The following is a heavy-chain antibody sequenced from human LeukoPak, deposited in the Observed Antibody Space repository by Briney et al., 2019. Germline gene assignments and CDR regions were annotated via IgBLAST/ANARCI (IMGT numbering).Heavy chain of an antibody. J-gene: IGHJ4*02. CDR3: ARDGPDYGGNRPAIY. D-gene: IGHD4-23*01. Sequence: GASVKVSCKASGYTFTGYYMHWVRQAPGQGLEWMGWINPNSGGTNYAQKFQGRVTMTRDTSISTAYMELSRLRSDDTAVYYCARDGPDYGGNRPAIYWGQGTLVTVSS. V-gene: IGHV1-2*02. CDR2: INPNSGGT. CDR1: GYTFTGYY.